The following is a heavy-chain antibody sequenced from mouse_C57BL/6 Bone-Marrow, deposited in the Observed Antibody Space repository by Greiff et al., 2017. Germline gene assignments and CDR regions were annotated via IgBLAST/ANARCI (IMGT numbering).Heavy chain of an antibody. CDR2: ILPGSGST. D-gene: IGHD2-1*01. V-gene: IGHV1-9*01. CDR3: ARPFYYTGFAY. J-gene: IGHJ3*01. Sequence: HVQLQQSGAELMKPGASVKLSCKATGYAFPGYWIEWVKQRPGHGLEWIGEILPGSGSTNYNEKFKSKAKFTADKSSNTAYMRLSSLTTEDSAIDYCARPFYYTGFAYWGQGTLVTVSA. CDR1: GYAFPGYW.